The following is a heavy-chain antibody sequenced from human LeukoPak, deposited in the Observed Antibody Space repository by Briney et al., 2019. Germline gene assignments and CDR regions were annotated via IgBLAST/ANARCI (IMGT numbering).Heavy chain of an antibody. CDR1: GGSVTSYY. V-gene: IGHV4-59*08. Sequence: SETLSLTCTVSGGSVTSYYWSWIRQPPRKGLEWIGNIYYAGSSNYKPSLKSRVTISVDTSKNQFSLKLSSVTAADTAVYYCARHISCDYWGQGTLVTVSS. CDR3: ARHISCDY. J-gene: IGHJ4*02. CDR2: IYYAGSS.